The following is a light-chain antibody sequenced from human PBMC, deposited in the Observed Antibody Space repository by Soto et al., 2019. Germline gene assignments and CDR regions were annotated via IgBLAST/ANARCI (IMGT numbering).Light chain of an antibody. J-gene: IGKJ1*01. Sequence: DVQMSQSPSSLSASVGDRVTITCRASQRISTYLHWFQQKPGKAPKLLIYAASNLQSGVPSRFSGSGSGTDFALTISSLQPEDFATYYRQQSYSTLSTFGQGTKVAIK. V-gene: IGKV1-39*01. CDR1: QRISTY. CDR3: QQSYSTLST. CDR2: AAS.